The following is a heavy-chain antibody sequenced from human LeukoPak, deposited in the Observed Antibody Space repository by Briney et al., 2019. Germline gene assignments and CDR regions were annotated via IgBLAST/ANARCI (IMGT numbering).Heavy chain of an antibody. D-gene: IGHD3-9*01. V-gene: IGHV3-74*03. CDR2: VNREGTTT. J-gene: IGHJ4*02. CDR3: ARDLDWILFDY. Sequence: GASLRLSCAASGFTFNTYWMHWVRQAPGKGLVWVGRVNREGTTTTYADSVKGRFTISRDNAKNTLYLQMNNLRAEDTAVYYCARDLDWILFDYWGQGTLVTVSS. CDR1: GFTFNTYW.